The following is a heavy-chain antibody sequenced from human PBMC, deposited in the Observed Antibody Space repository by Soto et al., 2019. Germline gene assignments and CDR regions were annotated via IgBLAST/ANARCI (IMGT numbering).Heavy chain of an antibody. Sequence: NPSETLSLTCTVSGGSISSYYWSWIRQPPGKGLEWIGYIYYSGSTNYNPSPKSRVTISVDRSKSQFSLNLSSVTAADTAVYYCARAHDFWGGRQQPIDSWGQGTLVTVSS. CDR2: IYYSGST. J-gene: IGHJ4*02. V-gene: IGHV4-59*12. D-gene: IGHD3-3*01. CDR1: GGSISSYY. CDR3: ARAHDFWGGRQQPIDS.